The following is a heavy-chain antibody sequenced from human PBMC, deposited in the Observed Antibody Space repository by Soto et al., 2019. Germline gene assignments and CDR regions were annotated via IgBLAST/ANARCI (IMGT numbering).Heavy chain of an antibody. V-gene: IGHV3-30-3*01. J-gene: IGHJ4*02. CDR2: ISYDGSNR. CDR1: GFTFSSYA. Sequence: WGSLRLSCAASGFTFSSYAMHWVRQAPGKGLEWVAVISYDGSNRYYADSVKGRFTISRDNSKNTLYLQMNSLRAEDTAVYYCGRPDGYDSSGPLGYWGQGTLVTVPQ. CDR3: GRPDGYDSSGPLGY. D-gene: IGHD3-22*01.